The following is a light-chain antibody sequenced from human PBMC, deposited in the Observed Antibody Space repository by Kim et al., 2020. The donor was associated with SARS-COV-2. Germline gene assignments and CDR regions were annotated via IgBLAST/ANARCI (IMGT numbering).Light chain of an antibody. V-gene: IGLV2-8*01. CDR3: SSYAGSNNLV. CDR2: EVS. Sequence: GHSGTTPFTGTRSGVGGYNYVSWYQQHPGKAPKLMIYEVSKRPSGVPDRFSGSKSGNTASLTVSGLQAEDEADYYCSSYAGSNNLVFGGGTQLTVL. J-gene: IGLJ2*01. CDR1: RSGVGGYNY.